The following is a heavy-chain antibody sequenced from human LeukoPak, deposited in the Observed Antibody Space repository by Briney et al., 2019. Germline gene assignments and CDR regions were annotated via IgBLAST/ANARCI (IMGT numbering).Heavy chain of an antibody. V-gene: IGHV1-8*02. Sequence: GASVKVSCKASGYTFTTYGISWVRQAPGQGLEWMGWLNPNSGNTVYAQKFQGRVTMTMNTSISTAYMELSSLRSEDTAVYYCARGRLRVPRSFDPWGQGTLVTVSS. CDR2: LNPNSGNT. CDR3: ARGRLRVPRSFDP. D-gene: IGHD3-16*01. CDR1: GYTFTTYG. J-gene: IGHJ5*02.